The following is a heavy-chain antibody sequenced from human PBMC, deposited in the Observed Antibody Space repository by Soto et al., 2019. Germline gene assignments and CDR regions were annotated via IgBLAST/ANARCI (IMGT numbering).Heavy chain of an antibody. V-gene: IGHV1-3*01. CDR3: ARSPPPLGRFDS. J-gene: IGHJ5*01. Sequence: GASVKVSCKASGYTFANYAMQWVRQAPGQRLEWMGWINGGSGSTRYSQNFQGRLTTARDSSANTVYMELSSLRSGDTAIYYCARSPPPLGRFDSWGQGTLVTVSS. CDR1: GYTFANYA. CDR2: INGGSGST.